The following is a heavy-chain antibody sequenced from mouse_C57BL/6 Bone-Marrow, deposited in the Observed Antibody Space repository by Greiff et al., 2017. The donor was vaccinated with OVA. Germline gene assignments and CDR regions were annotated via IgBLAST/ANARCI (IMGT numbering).Heavy chain of an antibody. Sequence: EVQLQQSVAELVRPGASVKLSCTASGFDFHNTYMPWVKQRPEKGLEWIGRINPADGNTNYPPKFQGKATITADTSSNTAYLQLSSLTSEDTAVYCGARDFDGGSEGYYDMGYWGQGTSVTVSS. V-gene: IGHV14-3*01. CDR2: INPADGNT. D-gene: IGHD1-1*01. CDR3: ARDFDGGSEGYYDMGY. J-gene: IGHJ4*01. CDR1: GFDFHNTY.